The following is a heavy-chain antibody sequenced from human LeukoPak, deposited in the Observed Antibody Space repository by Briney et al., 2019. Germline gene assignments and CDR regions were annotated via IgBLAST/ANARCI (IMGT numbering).Heavy chain of an antibody. D-gene: IGHD4-11*01. CDR3: ARGHSNYYYYYYGMDV. J-gene: IGHJ6*02. CDR1: XDSFSXNSAA. Sequence: TLSLTCAIXXDSFSXNSAAWNWIRQSPSRGLEWLGRTYYRSKLYNDYAVCVKSRITINPDTSKNQFSLQLNSVTPEDTAVYYCARGHSNYYYYYYGMDVWGQGTTVTVSS. CDR2: TYYRSKLYN. V-gene: IGHV6-1*01.